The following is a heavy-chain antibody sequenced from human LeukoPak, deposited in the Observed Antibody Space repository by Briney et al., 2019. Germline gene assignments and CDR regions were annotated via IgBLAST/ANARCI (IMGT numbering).Heavy chain of an antibody. CDR3: ARGVIVAAAGTEYFQH. CDR1: GFTFSSYG. V-gene: IGHV3-33*01. J-gene: IGHJ1*01. CDR2: IWYDGSNK. Sequence: PGGSLRLSCAASGFTFSSYGMHWVRQAPGKGLEWVAVIWYDGSNKYYADSVKGRFTISRDNAKNSLYLQMNSLRAEDTAVYYCARGVIVAAAGTEYFQHWGQGTLVTVSS. D-gene: IGHD6-13*01.